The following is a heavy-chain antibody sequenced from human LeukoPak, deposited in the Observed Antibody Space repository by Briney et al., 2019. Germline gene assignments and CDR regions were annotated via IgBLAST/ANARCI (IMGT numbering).Heavy chain of an antibody. CDR2: ISRSSTYI. CDR1: GLTFSSYN. CDR3: ARSARGFFNDAFDI. Sequence: GGSLRLSCAASGLTFSSYNMNWVRQAPGKGLEWVSSISRSSTYISYADSVKGRFTISRDNAKNSLYLQMNSLRADDTAIYYCARSARGFFNDAFDIWGQGAMVTVSS. J-gene: IGHJ3*02. V-gene: IGHV3-21*01. D-gene: IGHD2/OR15-2a*01.